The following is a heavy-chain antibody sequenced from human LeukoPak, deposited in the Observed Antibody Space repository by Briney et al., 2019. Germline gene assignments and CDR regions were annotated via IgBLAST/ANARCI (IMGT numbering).Heavy chain of an antibody. CDR3: AYVAVAANDNWLDP. V-gene: IGHV1-2*02. Sequence: ASVKVSCKACGYTFTGYYMHCVRQAPGQGLEWMGWINPNSGGTNYAQKFQGRVTMTRDTSISTAYMELSRLRSDDTAVYYCAYVAVAANDNWLDPWGQGTLVTVSS. D-gene: IGHD6-19*01. CDR1: GYTFTGYY. CDR2: INPNSGGT. J-gene: IGHJ5*02.